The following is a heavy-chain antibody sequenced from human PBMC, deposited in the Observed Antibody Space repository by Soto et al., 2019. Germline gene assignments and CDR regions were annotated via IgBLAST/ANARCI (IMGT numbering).Heavy chain of an antibody. J-gene: IGHJ3*01. CDR3: ARWNLAGPTIDAFDL. CDR2: IWYHGNKE. V-gene: IGHV3-33*01. D-gene: IGHD5-12*01. Sequence: HEQLVASGGGVVQPGRSLRLSCAASGFTFSRNGMHWIRQAPGKGLEWVAIIWYHGNKENYADSVRGRFTISRDNSTNTVYLQMDSLRVEDTAVYYCARWNLAGPTIDAFDLWGQGTLVTVSS. CDR1: GFTFSRNG.